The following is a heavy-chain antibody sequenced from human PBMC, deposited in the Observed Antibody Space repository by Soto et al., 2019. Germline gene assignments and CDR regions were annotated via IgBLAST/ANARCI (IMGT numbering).Heavy chain of an antibody. CDR2: IKQDGSEK. J-gene: IGHJ6*02. CDR3: ARPLDNYYYYYGMDV. Sequence: GSLRLSCAASGFTFSSYWMSWVRQAPGKGLEWVANIKQDGSEKYYVDSVKGRFTISRDNAKNSLYLQMNSLRAEDTAVYYCARPLDNYYYYYGMDVWGQGTTVTVSS. V-gene: IGHV3-7*03. CDR1: GFTFSSYW.